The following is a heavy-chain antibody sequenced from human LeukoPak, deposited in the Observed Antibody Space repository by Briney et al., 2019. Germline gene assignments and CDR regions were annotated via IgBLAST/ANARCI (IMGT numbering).Heavy chain of an antibody. CDR2: MNPKRGST. CDR3: ARGGSSSSYYNNYGMDV. J-gene: IGHJ6*02. Sequence: GASVKVSCKASGYSLTSFDINWVRQGSGQGLEWMGWMNPKRGSTGYAPTFQGRVTITRDTSIDTAFMELSSLRPDDTAVYYCARGGSSSSYYNNYGMDVWGQGTTITVSS. V-gene: IGHV1-8*01. CDR1: GYSLTSFD. D-gene: IGHD6-13*01.